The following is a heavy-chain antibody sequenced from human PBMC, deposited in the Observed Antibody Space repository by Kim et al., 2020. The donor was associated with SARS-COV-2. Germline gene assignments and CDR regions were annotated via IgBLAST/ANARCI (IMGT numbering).Heavy chain of an antibody. D-gene: IGHD4-17*01. CDR2: SSK. CDR3: AYGVGGMDV. V-gene: IGHV3-74*01. J-gene: IGHJ6*02. Sequence: SSKSYADSMKGRFTIARDNDKNTLYLQMNRLRAEDTAVYYCAYGVGGMDVWGQGTTVTVSS.